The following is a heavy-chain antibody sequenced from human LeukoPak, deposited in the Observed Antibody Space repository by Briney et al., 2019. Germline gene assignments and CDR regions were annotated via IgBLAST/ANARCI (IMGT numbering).Heavy chain of an antibody. J-gene: IGHJ4*02. CDR3: ARAHGSNWYFDS. CDR1: GGSISSYC. CDR2: IYYTGST. Sequence: SETLSLTWTVFGGSISSYCWGWIRQPPGKGLEWIGYIYYTGSTTYTPSLKSRVTIYEDTSKNQCSLKLSAVTAADTAVYFCARAHGSNWYFDSWGQGTLVTVSS. V-gene: IGHV4-59*01. D-gene: IGHD6-13*01.